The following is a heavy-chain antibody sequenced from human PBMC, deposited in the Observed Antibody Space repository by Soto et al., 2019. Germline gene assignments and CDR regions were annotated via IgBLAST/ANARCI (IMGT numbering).Heavy chain of an antibody. D-gene: IGHD2-15*01. J-gene: IGHJ2*01. CDR3: ARDRHDGGNPEWYFDL. V-gene: IGHV3-33*01. CDR2: IWYDGSNK. CDR1: GFTFSSYG. Sequence: QVQLVESGGGVVQPGRSLRLSCAASGFTFSSYGMHWVRQAPGKGLEWVAVIWYDGSNKYYADSVKGRFTISRDNSKNTLYLQMNSLRAEGKAVYYCARDRHDGGNPEWYFDLWGRGTLVTVSS.